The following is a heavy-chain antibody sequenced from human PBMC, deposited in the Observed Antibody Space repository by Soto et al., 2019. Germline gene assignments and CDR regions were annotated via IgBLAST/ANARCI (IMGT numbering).Heavy chain of an antibody. Sequence: SETLSLTCTVSGGSISSYYWSWIRQPPGKGLEWIGYIYYSGSTNYNPSLKSRVTISVDTSKNQFSLKLSSVTAADTAVYYCARQDRDYGDYLDAFDIWGQGTRVTVSS. CDR3: ARQDRDYGDYLDAFDI. CDR2: IYYSGST. V-gene: IGHV4-59*08. J-gene: IGHJ3*02. CDR1: GGSISSYY. D-gene: IGHD4-17*01.